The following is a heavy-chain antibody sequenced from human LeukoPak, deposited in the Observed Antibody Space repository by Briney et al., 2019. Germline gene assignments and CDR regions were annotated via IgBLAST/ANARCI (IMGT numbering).Heavy chain of an antibody. CDR3: ARVSTYGDYFDY. CDR2: IGTAGDT. D-gene: IGHD4-17*01. CDR1: GFTFSSYD. V-gene: IGHV3-13*01. J-gene: IGHJ4*02. Sequence: GGSLRLSCAASGFTFSSYDMHWVRQATGKGLERVSAIGTAGDTYYPGSVKGRFTISRENAKNSLYLQMNSLRAGDTAVYYCARVSTYGDYFDYWGQGTLVTVSS.